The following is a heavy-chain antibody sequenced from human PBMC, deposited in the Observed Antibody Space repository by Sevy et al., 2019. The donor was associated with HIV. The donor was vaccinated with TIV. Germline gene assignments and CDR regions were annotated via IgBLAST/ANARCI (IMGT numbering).Heavy chain of an antibody. J-gene: IGHJ6*03. CDR3: VRAGTSVYEYYMDV. Sequence: GGSLRLSCEASGFTFSSHWMQWVRQVAGKGLEWLSRINSDGMVRVYADSVKGRFIISRDNAKNTVYLQMNNLRAEDTAVYYCVRAGTSVYEYYMDVWGKGATVTVSS. D-gene: IGHD3-22*01. CDR1: GFTFSSHW. CDR2: INSDGMVR. V-gene: IGHV3-74*01.